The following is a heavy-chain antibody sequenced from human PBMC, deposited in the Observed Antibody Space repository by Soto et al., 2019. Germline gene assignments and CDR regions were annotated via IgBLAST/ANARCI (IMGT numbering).Heavy chain of an antibody. CDR3: ARVRAELGYCSGASCLPYQYGMDV. V-gene: IGHV1-18*01. J-gene: IGHJ6*02. CDR2: ISAYNGNT. CDR1: GYTFTSYG. Sequence: QVQLVQSGAEVKKPGASVKVSCKASGYTFTSYGISWVRQAPGQGLEWMGWISAYNGNTDYAQKVQGRVTMTTDTSTSTNYMERRSLRSDDTAVYYCARVRAELGYCSGASCLPYQYGMDVWGQGTTVTVSS. D-gene: IGHD2-15*01.